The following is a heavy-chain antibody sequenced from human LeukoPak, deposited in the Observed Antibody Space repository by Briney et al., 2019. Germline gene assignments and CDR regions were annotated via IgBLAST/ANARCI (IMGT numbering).Heavy chain of an antibody. Sequence: SETLSLTCTVSGGSISSGGYYWSWIRQHPGKGLEWIGYIYYSGSTYHNPSLKSRVTISVDTSKNQFSLKLSSVTAADTALCSCARDGGFGGATRAEYFQHWGQGTLVTVSS. CDR2: IYYSGST. CDR3: ARDGGFGGATRAEYFQH. J-gene: IGHJ1*01. V-gene: IGHV4-31*03. D-gene: IGHD3-10*01. CDR1: GGSISSGGYY.